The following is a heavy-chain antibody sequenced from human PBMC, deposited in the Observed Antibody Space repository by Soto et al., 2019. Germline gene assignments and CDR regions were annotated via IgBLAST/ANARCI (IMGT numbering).Heavy chain of an antibody. D-gene: IGHD6-6*01. CDR1: GFSRSTNEVG. V-gene: IGHV2-5*02. Sequence: QITLKESGPTLVKPTQTLTLTCTFSGFSRSTNEVGVGWIRQPPGKALEWLALIYWDDDKRYSPSLRSRPSIPKDTSKNQVVLSMTNMNPVDTATYYCAHTPADYSSASVWKRTYFDYWGQGTLVTVSS. CDR3: AHTPADYSSASVWKRTYFDY. J-gene: IGHJ4*02. CDR2: IYWDDDK.